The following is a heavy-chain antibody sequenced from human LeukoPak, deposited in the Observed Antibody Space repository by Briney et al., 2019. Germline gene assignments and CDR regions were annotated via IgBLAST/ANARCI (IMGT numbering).Heavy chain of an antibody. CDR1: GFTFSSYA. J-gene: IGHJ4*02. V-gene: IGHV3-23*01. CDR3: ARVSYNYYDSGGFFC. Sequence: GGSLRLSCAGSGFTFSSYAMSWVRQAPGKGLEWVSTISGSGGSTYYADSVKGRFTISRDNSNNTLYLQMNSLRAEDTAVYYCARVSYNYYDSGGFFCWGQGTLVTVSS. D-gene: IGHD3-22*01. CDR2: ISGSGGST.